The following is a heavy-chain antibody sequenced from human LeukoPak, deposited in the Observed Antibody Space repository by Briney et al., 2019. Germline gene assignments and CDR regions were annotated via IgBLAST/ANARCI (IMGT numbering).Heavy chain of an antibody. CDR2: IKQDGSEK. CDR3: ARSGYAFNY. V-gene: IGHV3-7*01. CDR1: GFTFSNYW. D-gene: IGHD5-12*01. Sequence: GGSLRLSCAASGFTFSNYWMSWVRQAPGKGLEWVANIKQDGSEKHYVDSVKGRFAISRDNAKNSLYLQMNSLRAEDTAVYYCARSGYAFNYWGQGALVTVSS. J-gene: IGHJ4*02.